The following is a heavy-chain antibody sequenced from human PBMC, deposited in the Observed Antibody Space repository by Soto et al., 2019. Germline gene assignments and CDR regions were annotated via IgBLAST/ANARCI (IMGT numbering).Heavy chain of an antibody. V-gene: IGHV1-18*01. CDR2: MSAYNGNT. Sequence: QVQLVQSGAEVKKPGASVKVSCKASGYTFTSYGISWVRQAPGQGLEWMGWMSAYNGNTTCAQKLQGRVTKTTDTFTSTAYMELRSLRSDDTAVYYCALDLHDTAMVKKYYYYGMDFWGQGTTVTVSS. J-gene: IGHJ6*02. D-gene: IGHD5-18*01. CDR1: GYTFTSYG. CDR3: ALDLHDTAMVKKYYYYGMDF.